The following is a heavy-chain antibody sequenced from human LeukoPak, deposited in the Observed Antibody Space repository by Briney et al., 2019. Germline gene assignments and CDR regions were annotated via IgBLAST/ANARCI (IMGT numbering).Heavy chain of an antibody. CDR1: GLTFSSYS. J-gene: IGHJ4*02. Sequence: GGSLRLSCAAPGLTFSSYSMNWVRQAPGKGLEWVSSISSSGSYIYYADSVKGRFTISRDNAKNSLYLQMNSLRAEDTAVYYCATFDILTASNDYWGQGTLVTVSS. CDR3: ATFDILTASNDY. D-gene: IGHD3-9*01. CDR2: ISSSGSYI. V-gene: IGHV3-21*01.